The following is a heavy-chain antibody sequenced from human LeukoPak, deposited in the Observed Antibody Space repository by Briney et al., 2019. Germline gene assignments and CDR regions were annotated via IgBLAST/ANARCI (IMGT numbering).Heavy chain of an antibody. CDR2: ISGGGGST. J-gene: IGHJ4*02. CDR1: GLTFSSYP. V-gene: IGHV3-23*01. CDR3: AKGAYFSGSYGFAFDY. D-gene: IGHD3-10*01. Sequence: GGSLRLSCAASGLTFSSYPMTWVRQAPGKGLEWVSAISGGGGSTHYADSVKGRFTISRDKSKNTLYLQMNSLRAEDTAVYFCAKGAYFSGSYGFAFDYWGQGTLVTVSS.